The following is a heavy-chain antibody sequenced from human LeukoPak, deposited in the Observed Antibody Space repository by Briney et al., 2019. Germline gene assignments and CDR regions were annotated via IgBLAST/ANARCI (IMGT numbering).Heavy chain of an antibody. CDR1: GYTFTSYG. CDR2: ISAYNGNT. CDR3: ARDGTSFTIFGVVTHYHFDY. D-gene: IGHD3-3*01. Sequence: ASVKVSCKASGYTFTSYGISWVRQAPGQGLEWMGWISAYNGNTNYAQKLQGRVTMTTDTSTSTAYMELRSLRSDDTAVYYCARDGTSFTIFGVVTHYHFDYWGQGTLVTVSS. J-gene: IGHJ4*02. V-gene: IGHV1-18*01.